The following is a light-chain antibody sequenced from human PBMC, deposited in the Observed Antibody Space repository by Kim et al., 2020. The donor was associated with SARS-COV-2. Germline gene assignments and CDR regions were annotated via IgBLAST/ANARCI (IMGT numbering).Light chain of an antibody. CDR2: GKN. Sequence: ALGQTYSLTSQGHSLRTYYAGWYQQKPGQAPVLVIYGKNNRPSVIPDRFSGSSSGDTASLTITGAQAEDEADYYCNSRDSSGNLYVFGTGTKVTVL. V-gene: IGLV3-19*01. J-gene: IGLJ1*01. CDR3: NSRDSSGNLYV. CDR1: SLRTYY.